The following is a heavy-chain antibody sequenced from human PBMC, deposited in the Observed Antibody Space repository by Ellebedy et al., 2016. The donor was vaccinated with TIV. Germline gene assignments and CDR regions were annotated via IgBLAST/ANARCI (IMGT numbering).Heavy chain of an antibody. V-gene: IGHV3-21*04. Sequence: PGGSLRLSCRASGFTFRTYTINWIRQAPGKGLEWVSSISSGSTYIYYADSVRGRFTISRDNAKNSLYLEMNNLRADDAAVYYCARRGGAFDPHGMDVWGQGTTVTVSS. CDR3: ARRGGAFDPHGMDV. D-gene: IGHD2-21*01. CDR2: ISSGSTYI. CDR1: GFTFRTYT. J-gene: IGHJ6*02.